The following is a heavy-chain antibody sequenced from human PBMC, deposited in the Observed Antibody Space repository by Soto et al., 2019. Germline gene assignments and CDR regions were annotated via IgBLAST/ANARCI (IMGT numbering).Heavy chain of an antibody. CDR3: ARDAQGVVDNYFDY. J-gene: IGHJ4*02. CDR2: ISYDGSNK. Sequence: GGSLRLSCAASGFTFSSYAMHWVRQAAGKGLEWVAVISYDGSNKYYADSVKGRFTISRDNSKNTLYLQMNSLRAEDTAVYYCARDAQGVVDNYFDYWGQGTLVTVSS. V-gene: IGHV3-30-3*01. CDR1: GFTFSSYA. D-gene: IGHD3-3*01.